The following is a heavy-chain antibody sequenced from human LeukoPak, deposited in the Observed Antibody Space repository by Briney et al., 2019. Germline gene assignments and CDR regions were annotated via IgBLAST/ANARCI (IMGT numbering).Heavy chain of an antibody. V-gene: IGHV4-59*01. CDR2: IYYSGST. Sequence: SETLSLTCTVSGGSISSYYWSWIRQPPGKGLEWIGYIYYSGSTNYNPSLKSRVTISVDTSKNQFSLKLSSVTAADTAVYYCARPVAYDDAFDVWGQGTMVTVSS. J-gene: IGHJ3*01. D-gene: IGHD4-23*01. CDR1: GGSISSYY. CDR3: ARPVAYDDAFDV.